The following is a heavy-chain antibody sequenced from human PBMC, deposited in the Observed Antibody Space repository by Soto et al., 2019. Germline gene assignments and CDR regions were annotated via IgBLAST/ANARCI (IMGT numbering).Heavy chain of an antibody. Sequence: EVQLVETGGGLIQPGGSLRLSCAASGFTVSSYYMSWVRQAPGKGLEWVSVIYSGGSTYYADSVKGRFTISRDNSKNTLYLQMNSLRAEETGVYYCATWFGEVILHYWGQGTLVTVSS. CDR2: IYSGGST. J-gene: IGHJ4*02. V-gene: IGHV3-53*02. CDR3: ATWFGEVILHY. CDR1: GFTVSSYY. D-gene: IGHD3-10*01.